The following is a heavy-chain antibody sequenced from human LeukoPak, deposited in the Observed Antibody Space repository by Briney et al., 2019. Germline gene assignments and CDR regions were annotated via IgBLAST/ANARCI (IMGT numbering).Heavy chain of an antibody. V-gene: IGHV5-51*01. CDR2: IYPGDSDT. D-gene: IGHD6-19*01. CDR1: GYSFTSYW. J-gene: IGHJ4*02. CDR3: ASSIAVAGTPFDY. Sequence: KGGESLKISCKGSGYSFTSYWIGWVRQMPGKGLEWMGIIYPGDSDTRYSPSFQGQVTISADKSISTAYLQWSSLKASDTAMYYCASSIAVAGTPFDYWGQGTLVTVSS.